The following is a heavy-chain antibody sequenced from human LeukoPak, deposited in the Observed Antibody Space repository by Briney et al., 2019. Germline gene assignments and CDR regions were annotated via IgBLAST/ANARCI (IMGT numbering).Heavy chain of an antibody. Sequence: PSETLSLTCTVSGGSISSSSYYWGWIRQPPGKGLEWIGSIYYSGSTYYNPSLKSRVTISVDTSKNQFSLKLSSVTAADTAVYYCALQGGDARLTKLRGVVIHNFHFWGQGTLVTVSS. CDR3: ALQGGDARLTKLRGVVIHNFHF. CDR1: GGSISSSSYY. J-gene: IGHJ4*02. V-gene: IGHV4-39*07. CDR2: IYYSGST. D-gene: IGHD3-10*01.